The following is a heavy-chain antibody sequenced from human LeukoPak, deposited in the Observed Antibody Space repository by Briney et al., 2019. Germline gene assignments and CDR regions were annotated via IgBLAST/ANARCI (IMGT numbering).Heavy chain of an antibody. CDR3: ARDVHDYGDYSFDY. D-gene: IGHD4-17*01. CDR2: INPNSCGT. V-gene: IGHV1-2*06. Sequence: ASVKVSCKASGYTFTGYYMNWVRQAPGQGLEWMGRINPNSCGTNYAQKFQVRVTITRDKSIRTAYMELSRLRSDDTAVYYCARDVHDYGDYSFDYWGQGTLVTVSS. CDR1: GYTFTGYY. J-gene: IGHJ4*02.